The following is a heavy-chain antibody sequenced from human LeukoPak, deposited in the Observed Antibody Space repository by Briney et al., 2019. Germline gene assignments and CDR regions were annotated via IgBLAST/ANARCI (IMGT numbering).Heavy chain of an antibody. D-gene: IGHD6-6*01. CDR2: INHSGTT. Sequence: SETLSLTCAVNGGSFSNSYWSWIRQPPGKGLEWIGEINHSGTTYYNLSLKSRVTVSVDTSKNQFSLKMSSVTAADTAMYYCARYPHSLSSSFDIWGQGTMVTVSS. CDR1: GGSFSNSY. CDR3: ARYPHSLSSSFDI. J-gene: IGHJ3*02. V-gene: IGHV4-34*01.